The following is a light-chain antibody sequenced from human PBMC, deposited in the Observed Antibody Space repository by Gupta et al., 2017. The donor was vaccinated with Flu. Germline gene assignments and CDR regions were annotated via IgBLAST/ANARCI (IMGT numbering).Light chain of an antibody. CDR2: PAS. Sequence: ETVVTQSPVILSAPPAERVPLSFRDSQKVGRNLAWHQQKPGRAPSLLIFPASTRAADVPARFSGSASGTDFTLTIDGLQSEDFAIYCCQQYTKWPISFGGGTTVDIK. V-gene: IGKV3D-15*01. J-gene: IGKJ4*01. CDR3: QQYTKWPIS. CDR1: QKVGRN.